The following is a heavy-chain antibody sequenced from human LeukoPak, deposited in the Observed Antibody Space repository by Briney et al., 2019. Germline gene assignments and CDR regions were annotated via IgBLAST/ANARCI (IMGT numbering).Heavy chain of an antibody. CDR3: ARYYSHPSAWSEGGLDQ. Sequence: QTGGSLRLSCAASGSTFSTFGMHWVRQAPGKGPEWVAVIWYDGSKKYYIDFAEGRFTISRDNSRNTLYLQMNSLRAEDTAVYYCARYYSHPSAWSEGGLDQWGQGTLVTVSS. CDR2: IWYDGSKK. CDR1: GSTFSTFG. D-gene: IGHD6-19*01. V-gene: IGHV3-33*01. J-gene: IGHJ4*02.